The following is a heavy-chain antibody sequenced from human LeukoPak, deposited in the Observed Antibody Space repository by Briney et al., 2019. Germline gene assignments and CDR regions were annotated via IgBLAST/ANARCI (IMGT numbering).Heavy chain of an antibody. V-gene: IGHV3-48*03. D-gene: IGHD6-13*01. J-gene: IGHJ6*03. Sequence: GGSLRLSCSASGFTFSNYERNWVPQAPGKVLERVSYISSSGSNIYYAESVKGRFTISRDNAKNSLYLQMNSLRAEDTALYYCARESSSSLYYYYLDVWGKGTTVTVSS. CDR3: ARESSSSLYYYYLDV. CDR2: ISSSGSNI. CDR1: GFTFSNYE.